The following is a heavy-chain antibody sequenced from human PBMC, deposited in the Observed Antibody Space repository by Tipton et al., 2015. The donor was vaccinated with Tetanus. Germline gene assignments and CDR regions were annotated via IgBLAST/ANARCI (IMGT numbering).Heavy chain of an antibody. CDR2: IKQDGSEK. CDR1: GFTFSSYW. D-gene: IGHD6-19*01. Sequence: SLRLSCAASGFTFSSYWMSWVRQAPGKGLEWVANIKQDGSEKYYVDSVKGRFTISRDNAKNSLYLQMNSLRAEDTAVYYCAREGPIAVAGKPSSYREFWGKGTPST. V-gene: IGHV3-7*01. CDR3: AREGPIAVAGKPSSYREF. J-gene: IGHJ6*03.